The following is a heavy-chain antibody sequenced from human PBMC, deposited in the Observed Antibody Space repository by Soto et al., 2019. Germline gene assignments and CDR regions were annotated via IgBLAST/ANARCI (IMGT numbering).Heavy chain of an antibody. CDR3: ARSPGGYGSGHSPGY. CDR1: GYTFTNYW. Sequence: GESLKISCKGSGYTFTNYWISWVRQMPGKGLEWMGRIDPSDSYTNYSPSFQGHVTISADKSISTAYLQWSSLKASDTAMYYCARSPGGYGSGHSPGYWGQGTLVTVSS. CDR2: IDPSDSYT. D-gene: IGHD3-10*01. V-gene: IGHV5-10-1*01. J-gene: IGHJ4*02.